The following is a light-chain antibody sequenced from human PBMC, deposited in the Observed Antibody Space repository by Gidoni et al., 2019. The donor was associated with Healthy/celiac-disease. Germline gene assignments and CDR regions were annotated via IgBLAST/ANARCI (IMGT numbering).Light chain of an antibody. CDR2: GKN. V-gene: IGLV3-19*01. CDR1: SLRSYY. Sequence: SSDMTQDPAVYVALGQTVKITCQGDSLRSYYASWYQQKPGQAPVLVIYGKNNRPSGIPDLFSGSISGNTSSLTITWAQAEDEADYYCYSRDSSGNLVVFGGGTKLTVL. CDR3: YSRDSSGNLVV. J-gene: IGLJ2*01.